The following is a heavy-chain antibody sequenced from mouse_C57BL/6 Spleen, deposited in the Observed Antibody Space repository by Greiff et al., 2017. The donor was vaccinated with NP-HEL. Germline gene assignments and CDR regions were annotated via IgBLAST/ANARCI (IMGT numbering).Heavy chain of an antibody. V-gene: IGHV5-6*02. J-gene: IGHJ2*01. CDR3: ARRGLTGNNYFDY. D-gene: IGHD4-1*01. CDR2: ISSGGSYT. CDR1: GFTFSSYG. Sequence: EVKLMESGGDLVKPGGSLKLSCAASGFTFSSYGMSWVRQTPDKRLEWVATISSGGSYTYYPDSVKGRFTISRDNAKNTLYLQMSSLKSEDTAMYYCARRGLTGNNYFDYWGQGTTLTVSS.